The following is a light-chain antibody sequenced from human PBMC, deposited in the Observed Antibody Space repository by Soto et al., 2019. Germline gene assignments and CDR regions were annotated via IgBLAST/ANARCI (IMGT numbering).Light chain of an antibody. CDR3: QTWGTGIRV. CDR2: VNTDGSH. V-gene: IGLV4-69*01. J-gene: IGLJ1*01. Sequence: QLVLTQSPSASASLGASVKLTCTLSSGHSSYAIAWHRQQPEKGPRYLMKVNTDGSHSRGDGIPDRFSGSSSGAERYLTISSLQSEDEADYYCQTWGTGIRVFGTGTKLTVL. CDR1: SGHSSYA.